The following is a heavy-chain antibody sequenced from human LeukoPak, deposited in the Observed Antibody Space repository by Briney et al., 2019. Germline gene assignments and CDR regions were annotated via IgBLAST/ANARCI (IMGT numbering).Heavy chain of an antibody. CDR1: GYTFTGYY. CDR2: IKASGGST. V-gene: IGHV1-46*01. D-gene: IGHD1-1*01. J-gene: IGHJ6*02. Sequence: ASVKVSCKASGYTFTGYYMHWVRQAPGQGLEWMGIIKASGGSTSYARKFQGRVTMTRDTSTSTVYMELSSLRSEDTAVYYCARALGNDFYFYGMDVWGQGTTVTVSS. CDR3: ARALGNDFYFYGMDV.